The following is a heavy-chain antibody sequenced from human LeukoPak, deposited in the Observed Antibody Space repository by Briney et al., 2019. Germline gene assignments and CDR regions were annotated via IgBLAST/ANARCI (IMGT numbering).Heavy chain of an antibody. CDR1: GGSISSYY. Sequence: SETLSLTCTVSGGSISSYYWSWIRQPPGKGLEWIGYIYYSGSTNYNPSLKSRVTISVDTSKNQFSLKLSSVTAADTAVYYCARRPTYSSGCDYWGQGTLVTVSS. D-gene: IGHD6-19*01. CDR3: ARRPTYSSGCDY. J-gene: IGHJ4*02. V-gene: IGHV4-59*08. CDR2: IYYSGST.